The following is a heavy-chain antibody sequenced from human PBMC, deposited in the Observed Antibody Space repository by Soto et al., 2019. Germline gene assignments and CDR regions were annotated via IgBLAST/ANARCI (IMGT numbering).Heavy chain of an antibody. V-gene: IGHV3-48*01. CDR3: ARDSCGGDCYDPDAFDI. CDR1: GFTFSNYD. D-gene: IGHD2-21*02. Sequence: EVQLVESGGGLVQPGGSLRLSCAASGFTFSNYDMNWVRQAPGQGLEWVSYITSSSSSISYADSVKGRFTISRDNAKNSLYLQMTSLRAEDTAVYYCARDSCGGDCYDPDAFDIWGQGTMITVSS. J-gene: IGHJ3*02. CDR2: ITSSSSSI.